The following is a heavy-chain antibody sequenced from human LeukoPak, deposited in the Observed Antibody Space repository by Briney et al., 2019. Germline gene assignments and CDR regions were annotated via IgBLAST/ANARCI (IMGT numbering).Heavy chain of an antibody. CDR3: ARERVDAFDI. CDR2: TYYRSKWSN. J-gene: IGHJ3*02. CDR1: GDSVSSHSVA. V-gene: IGHV6-1*01. Sequence: SQTLSLTCAISGDSVSSHSVAWNWIRQSPSRSLEWLGRTYYRSKWSNDFAVSVKSRISINTDTSKNQFSLQLNSLTPEDTAVYYCARERVDAFDIWGQGTMVTVSS.